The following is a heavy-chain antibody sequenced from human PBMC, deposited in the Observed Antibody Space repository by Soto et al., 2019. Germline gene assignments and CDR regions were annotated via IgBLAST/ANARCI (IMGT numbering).Heavy chain of an antibody. CDR3: ARGELGGWLQFRYCYGMDV. J-gene: IGHJ6*02. CDR2: IIPIFGTA. CDR1: GGTFSSYA. D-gene: IGHD5-12*01. V-gene: IGHV1-69*01. Sequence: QVQLVQSGAEVKKPGSSVKVSCKASGGTFSSYAISWVRQAPGQGLEWMGGIIPIFGTANYAQKFEGRVTITADESTSTAYMELSSLRSEDTAVYYCARGELGGWLQFRYCYGMDVWGQGTTLTVSS.